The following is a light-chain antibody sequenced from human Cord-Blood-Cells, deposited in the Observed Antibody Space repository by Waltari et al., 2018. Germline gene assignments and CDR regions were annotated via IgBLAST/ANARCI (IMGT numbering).Light chain of an antibody. CDR3: CSYAGSSTYYV. CDR1: RSDGGGYNL. V-gene: IGLV2-23*01. CDR2: EGS. J-gene: IGLJ1*01. Sequence: QSAMTPPASVSGSPGQSITISCTGTRSDGGGYNLVSWYQQHPGKAPKLMIYEGSKRPPGVSNRFSGSKSGNTASLTISGLQAEDEADYYCCSYAGSSTYYVFGTGTKVTVL.